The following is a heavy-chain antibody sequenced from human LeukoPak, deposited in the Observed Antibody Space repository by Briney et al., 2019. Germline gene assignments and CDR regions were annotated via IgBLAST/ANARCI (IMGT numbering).Heavy chain of an antibody. D-gene: IGHD4-17*01. V-gene: IGHV4-4*02. CDR2: IYHSGST. CDR1: GGSISSSNW. Sequence: PSETLSLTCAVSGGSISSSNWWSWVRQPPGKGLEWIGEIYHSGSTNYNPSLKSRVTISVGKSKNQFSLKLSSVTAADTAVYYCARESDYGDYVDYWGQGTLVTVSS. J-gene: IGHJ4*02. CDR3: ARESDYGDYVDY.